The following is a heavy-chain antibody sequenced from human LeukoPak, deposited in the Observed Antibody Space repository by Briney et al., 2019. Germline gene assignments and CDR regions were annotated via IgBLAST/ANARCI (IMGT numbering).Heavy chain of an antibody. V-gene: IGHV4-39*01. Sequence: PSETLSLTCTVSGGSISGSSYYWGWIRQPPGKGLEWIGSIYYSGSTYYNPSLKSRVTISVDTSKNQFSLKLNSVTATDTAVYYCARHIGAAAAGTYYWGQGTLVTVSS. J-gene: IGHJ4*02. D-gene: IGHD6-13*01. CDR2: IYYSGST. CDR1: GGSISGSSYY. CDR3: ARHIGAAAAGTYY.